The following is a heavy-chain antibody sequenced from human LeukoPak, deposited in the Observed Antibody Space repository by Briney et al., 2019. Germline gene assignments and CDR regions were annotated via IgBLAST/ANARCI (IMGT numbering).Heavy chain of an antibody. Sequence: SETLSLTCTVSGGSISSSSYYWGWIRQPPGKGLERIGSIYYSGSTYYNPSLKSRVTISVATSKNQFSLKLSSVTAADTAVYYCARTYSEGYSTAGYWGQGTLVTVSS. CDR2: IYYSGST. CDR1: GGSISSSSYY. V-gene: IGHV4-39*07. CDR3: ARTYSEGYSTAGY. J-gene: IGHJ4*02. D-gene: IGHD1-26*01.